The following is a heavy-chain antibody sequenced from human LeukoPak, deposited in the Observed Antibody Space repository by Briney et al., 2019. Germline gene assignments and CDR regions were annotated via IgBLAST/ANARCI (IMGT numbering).Heavy chain of an antibody. V-gene: IGHV3-30*04. CDR3: ARDPLFYGDPYYFDY. CDR1: GFTFSSYA. D-gene: IGHD4-17*01. CDR2: ISYDGSNK. Sequence: GGSLRLSCAASGFTFSSYAMHWVRQAPGKGLEWVAVISYDGSNKYYADSVKGRFTISRDNSKNTLYLQMNSLRAEDTAVYYCARDPLFYGDPYYFDYWGQGTLVTVSS. J-gene: IGHJ4*02.